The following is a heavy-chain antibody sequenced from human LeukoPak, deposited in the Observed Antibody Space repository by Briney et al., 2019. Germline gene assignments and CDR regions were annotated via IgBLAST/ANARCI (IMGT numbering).Heavy chain of an antibody. CDR2: ISGSNSYI. J-gene: IGHJ4*02. CDR1: GGSISSGGYS. Sequence: ETLSLTCAVSGGSISSGGYSWSWIRQAPGKGLEWVSSISGSNSYIFYADSVRGRFTVSRDNAKNSLYLQMNSLRAEDTAIYYCTRVGYIDEGIDYWGQGTLVTVSS. CDR3: TRVGYIDEGIDY. V-gene: IGHV3-21*06. D-gene: IGHD5-24*01.